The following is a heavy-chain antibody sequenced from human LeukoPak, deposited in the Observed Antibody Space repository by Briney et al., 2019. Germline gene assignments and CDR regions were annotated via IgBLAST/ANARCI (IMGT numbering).Heavy chain of an antibody. CDR2: IHHSGNT. CDR3: ARLLYTNGWYGAYF. Sequence: SETRSLTCVVSRYSISSDFYWGWIRQSPGKGLEWIGSIHHSGNTLYSPSLKRRITVSVDTSKNQFYLKLNSVTAADTAVYYCARLLYTNGWYGAYFWGQGTPVTVSS. J-gene: IGHJ4*02. V-gene: IGHV4-38-2*01. CDR1: RYSISSDFY. D-gene: IGHD6-19*01.